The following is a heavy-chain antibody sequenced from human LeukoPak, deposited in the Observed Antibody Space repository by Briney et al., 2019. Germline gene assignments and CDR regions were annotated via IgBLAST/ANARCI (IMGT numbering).Heavy chain of an antibody. D-gene: IGHD2-2*01. CDR1: GFTFSSYW. Sequence: GGSLRLSCAASGFTFSSYWMSWVRQAPGKGLEWVANIKQDGSEKYYVDSMKGRFTISRDNAKNSLYLQMNSLRAEDTAVYYCARAVDCSSTSCYGGDDYWGQGTLVTVSS. CDR2: IKQDGSEK. J-gene: IGHJ4*02. CDR3: ARAVDCSSTSCYGGDDY. V-gene: IGHV3-7*01.